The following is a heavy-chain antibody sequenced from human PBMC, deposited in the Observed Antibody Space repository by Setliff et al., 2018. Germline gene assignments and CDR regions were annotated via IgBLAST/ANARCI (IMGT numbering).Heavy chain of an antibody. CDR2: IYHTGTT. D-gene: IGHD3-16*01. CDR1: GGSISRSSYY. J-gene: IGHJ4*02. CDR3: ARDYGPNDY. Sequence: SETLSLTCTVSGGSISRSSYYWGWIRQPPGKGLEWIGSIYHTGTTYYNPSPKSRVTISVDTSKNQFSLRLSSVTAADTAVYFCARDYGPNDYWGQGSLVTVSS. V-gene: IGHV4-39*07.